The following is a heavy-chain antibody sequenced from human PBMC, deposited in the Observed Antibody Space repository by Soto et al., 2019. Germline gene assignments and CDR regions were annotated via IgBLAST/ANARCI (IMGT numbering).Heavy chain of an antibody. CDR3: AKPRERARPFYYYYGMDV. V-gene: IGHV3-7*03. J-gene: IGHJ6*02. Sequence: GGSLRLSCAASGFTFSSYWMSWVRQAPGKGLEWVANIKQGGSEKYYVDSVKGRFTISRDNAKNTLYLQMNSLRAEDTAVYYCAKPRERARPFYYYYGMDVWGQGTTVTVSS. D-gene: IGHD6-6*01. CDR2: IKQGGSEK. CDR1: GFTFSSYW.